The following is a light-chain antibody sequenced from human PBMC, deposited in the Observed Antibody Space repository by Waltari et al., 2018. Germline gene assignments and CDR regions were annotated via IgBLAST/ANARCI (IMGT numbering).Light chain of an antibody. CDR1: SSDVGLYNL. J-gene: IGLJ3*02. CDR2: EVI. V-gene: IGLV2-23*02. Sequence: QSALTQPASVSGSPGQSITISCTGTSSDVGLYNLVSWYQQHPGEAPKLRVYEVIDRPPGVSNRFSGSKSGNTASLTISGLQAEDEADYYCCSYAGRNIWVFGGGTKLTVV. CDR3: CSYAGRNIWV.